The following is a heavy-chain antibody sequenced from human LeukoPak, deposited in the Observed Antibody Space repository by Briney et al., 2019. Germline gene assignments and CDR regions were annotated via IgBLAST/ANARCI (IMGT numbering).Heavy chain of an antibody. V-gene: IGHV3-30-3*01. CDR3: ARDRVSYSSGWPTDALDI. CDR1: GFVFSIYA. J-gene: IGHJ3*02. Sequence: PGGSLRLSCAASGFVFSIYAMHWVRQTPGKGLEWVAVISHDGNNKYYADSVKGRFTISRDNSKNTLYLQMNSLRAEDTAVYYCARDRVSYSSGWPTDALDIWGQGTMVTVSS. CDR2: ISHDGNNK. D-gene: IGHD6-19*01.